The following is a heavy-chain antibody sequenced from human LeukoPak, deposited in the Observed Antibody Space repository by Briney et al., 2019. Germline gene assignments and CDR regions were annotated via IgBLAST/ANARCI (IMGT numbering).Heavy chain of an antibody. J-gene: IGHJ4*02. V-gene: IGHV3-23*01. D-gene: IGHD3-22*01. CDR1: GFTFSSYA. Sequence: GQSLRLSCAASGFTFSSYAMNWVRQAPGKGLEWVSGISGRGDTTYYADSVKGRFTISRDNSKNTLYLQMDSLRAEDTALYYCAQVRSLNYDDSSGYYYWGQGTLVTVSS. CDR2: ISGRGDTT. CDR3: AQVRSLNYDDSSGYYY.